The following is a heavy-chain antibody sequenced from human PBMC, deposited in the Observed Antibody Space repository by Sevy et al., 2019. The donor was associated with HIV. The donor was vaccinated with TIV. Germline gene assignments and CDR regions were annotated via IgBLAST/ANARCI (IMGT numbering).Heavy chain of an antibody. CDR3: ARLGDGCDSNSYHYYAMDV. J-gene: IGHJ6*02. D-gene: IGHD2-21*02. CDR2: IDPGDSAT. Sequence: GESLKISCKGSEYRFAQYWIGWVRQKPGRGLGWVGIIDPGDSATRYSPSFQGQVTFSDDKCINTAYLHWNKLRASDTAIYYCARLGDGCDSNSYHYYAMDVWGPGTTVTVSS. CDR1: EYRFAQYW. V-gene: IGHV5-51*01.